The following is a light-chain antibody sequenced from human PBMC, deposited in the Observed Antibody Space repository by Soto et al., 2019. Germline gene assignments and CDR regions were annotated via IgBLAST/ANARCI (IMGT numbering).Light chain of an antibody. CDR2: DAS. V-gene: IGKV3D-20*02. J-gene: IGKJ5*01. CDR1: QTVSRMY. Sequence: EIVLTQSPVTLSFSPGERATLSCRASQTVSRMYLSWFQQRPGQAPRLLINDASRRATGIPDRFSGSGSGADFTLTISSLEPEDFAVYYCQQRSSWPITFGQGTRLEIK. CDR3: QQRSSWPIT.